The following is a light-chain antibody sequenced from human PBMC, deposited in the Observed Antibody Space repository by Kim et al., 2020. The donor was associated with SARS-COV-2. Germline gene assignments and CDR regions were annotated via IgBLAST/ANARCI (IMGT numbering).Light chain of an antibody. CDR1: HSLFDSDEGYTY. Sequence: PTSISFRSSHSLFDSDEGYTYLDLYLQKPGQSPQLLICTLSSRASGVPDVFSVSGSGTDFTLKISRVEAGDVRVYFCMQRMDLPYTFGQGTKLEI. CDR3: MQRMDLPYT. CDR2: TLS. V-gene: IGKV2-40*01. J-gene: IGKJ2*01.